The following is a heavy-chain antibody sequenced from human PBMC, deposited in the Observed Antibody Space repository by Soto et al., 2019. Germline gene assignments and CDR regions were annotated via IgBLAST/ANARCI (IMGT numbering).Heavy chain of an antibody. J-gene: IGHJ4*02. V-gene: IGHV3-74*01. Sequence: EAPLVESGGGLVQPGGSLRLSCAASGFTFSSYWMHWVRQAPGKGLVWVSRINSDGSSTSYADSVKGRFTISRDNAKNTLYLQMNSLRAEDTAVYYCARGDENDYADYWGQGTLVTVSS. CDR3: ARGDENDYADY. CDR2: INSDGSST. CDR1: GFTFSSYW.